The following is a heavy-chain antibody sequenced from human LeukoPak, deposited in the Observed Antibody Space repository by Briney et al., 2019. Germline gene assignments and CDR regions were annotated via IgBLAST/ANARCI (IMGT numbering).Heavy chain of an antibody. D-gene: IGHD5-18*01. J-gene: IGHJ4*02. CDR1: GYTFIGYY. CDR3: ARIDTAMVTGFDY. Sequence: ASVKVSCKASGYTFIGYYMHWVRQAPGQGLERMGWINPNSGGTNYAQKFQGRVTMTRDTSISTAYMELSRLRSDDTAVYYCARIDTAMVTGFDYWGQGTLVTVSS. CDR2: INPNSGGT. V-gene: IGHV1-2*02.